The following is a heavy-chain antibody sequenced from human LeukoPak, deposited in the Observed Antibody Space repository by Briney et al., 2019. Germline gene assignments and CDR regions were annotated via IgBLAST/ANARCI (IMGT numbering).Heavy chain of an antibody. CDR3: ASYCSSTSCSLGALDI. V-gene: IGHV1-2*02. CDR2: INPNSGGT. CDR1: GYTFTGYY. Sequence: ASVKVSCKASGYTFTGYYMHWVRQAPGQGLEWMGWINPNSGGTNYAQKFQGRVTMTRDTSISTAYMELSRLRSDDTAVYYCASYCSSTSCSLGALDIWGQGTMITVSS. J-gene: IGHJ3*02. D-gene: IGHD2-2*01.